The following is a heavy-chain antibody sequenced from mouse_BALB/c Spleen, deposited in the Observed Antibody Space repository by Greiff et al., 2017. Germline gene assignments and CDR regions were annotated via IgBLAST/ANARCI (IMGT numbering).Heavy chain of an antibody. D-gene: IGHD2-2*01. V-gene: IGHV2-9*02. CDR1: GFSLTSYG. CDR2: IWAGGST. Sequence: VNVVESGPGLVAPSQSLSITCTVSGFSLTSYGVHWVRQPPGKGLEWLGVIWAGGSTNYNSALMSRLSISKDNSKSQVFLKMNSLQTDDTAMYYCARDDGYDFFAYWGQGTLVTVSA. J-gene: IGHJ3*01. CDR3: ARDDGYDFFAY.